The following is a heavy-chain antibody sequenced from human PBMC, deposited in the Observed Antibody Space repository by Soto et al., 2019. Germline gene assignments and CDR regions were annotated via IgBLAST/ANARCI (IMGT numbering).Heavy chain of an antibody. CDR3: ARGASGATSAFDI. Sequence: ASVKVSCKASGYTFTGYYMHWVRQAPGQGLEWMGWINPNSGGTNYAQKFQGWVTMTRDTSISTAYMELSRLRSDDTAVYYCARGASGATSAFDIWGQGTMVNVSS. CDR2: INPNSGGT. D-gene: IGHD2-15*01. CDR1: GYTFTGYY. V-gene: IGHV1-2*04. J-gene: IGHJ3*02.